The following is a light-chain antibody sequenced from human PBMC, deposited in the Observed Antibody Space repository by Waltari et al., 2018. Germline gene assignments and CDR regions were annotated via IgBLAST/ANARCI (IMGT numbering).Light chain of an antibody. J-gene: IGKJ1*01. CDR1: QSVTRAL. CDR3: QHYVRLPAT. Sequence: EILLTQSPGTLSLSPGERATLSCRASQSVTRALAWYQQKPGQTPRLLIYDTSKRATGIPDRFSGRGSGTYFSLTISRLEPEDFAVYYCQHYVRLPATFGQGTKVEIK. V-gene: IGKV3-20*01. CDR2: DTS.